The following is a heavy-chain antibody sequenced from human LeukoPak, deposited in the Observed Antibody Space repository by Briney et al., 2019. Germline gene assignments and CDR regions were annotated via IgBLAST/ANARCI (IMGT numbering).Heavy chain of an antibody. D-gene: IGHD4-23*01. CDR1: GGSISGYY. Sequence: SETLSLTCTVSGGSISGYYWSWIRQPPGKGLEWIGEINHSGSTNYNPSLKSRVTISVDTSKNQFSLKLSSVTAADTAVYYCARASGVVTRWFDPWGQGTLVTVSS. CDR2: INHSGST. J-gene: IGHJ5*02. CDR3: ARASGVVTRWFDP. V-gene: IGHV4-34*01.